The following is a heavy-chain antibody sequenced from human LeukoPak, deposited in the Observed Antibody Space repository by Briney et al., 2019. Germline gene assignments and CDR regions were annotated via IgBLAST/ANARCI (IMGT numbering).Heavy chain of an antibody. CDR3: ARVGYCSGGGCYGLDY. V-gene: IGHV4-59*01. J-gene: IGHJ4*02. Sequence: SETLSLTCTVSGGSISNYFWSWIRQPPGKGLEWIGYIYYSGSTNYNPSLKSRVTISVDTSKNQFSLKLRSVTAADTAVYYCARVGYCSGGGCYGLDYWGQGTLVTVSS. CDR1: GGSISNYF. CDR2: IYYSGST. D-gene: IGHD2-15*01.